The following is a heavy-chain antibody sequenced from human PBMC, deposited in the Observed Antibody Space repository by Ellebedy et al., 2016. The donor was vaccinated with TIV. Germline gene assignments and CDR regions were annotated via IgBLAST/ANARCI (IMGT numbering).Heavy chain of an antibody. CDR2: ISYGGNT. V-gene: IGHV4-39*01. D-gene: IGHD1-14*01. CDR1: GGSITGNSW. Sequence: MPSETLSLTCAVSGGSITGNSWWSWVRQPQGKGLEWVGTISYGGNTYYNESLKSRVTMSLETPTNQFSLKVNSVTAADTDVYYCARVNREGDSWGQGTLVTVSA. J-gene: IGHJ5*01. CDR3: ARVNREGDS.